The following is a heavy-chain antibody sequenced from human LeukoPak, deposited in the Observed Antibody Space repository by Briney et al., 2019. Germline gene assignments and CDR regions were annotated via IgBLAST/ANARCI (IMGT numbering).Heavy chain of an antibody. CDR2: TIPILGTA. J-gene: IGHJ4*02. V-gene: IGHV1-69*13. Sequence: ASVKVSCKASGGTFSSYGISWVRQAPGQGLEWMGGTIPILGTANYAQKFQGRVTITADESTNTAYMELSSLRSEDTAVYYCARDWRGSTSGYRSYFDYWGQGTLVTVSS. D-gene: IGHD2-2*01. CDR1: GGTFSSYG. CDR3: ARDWRGSTSGYRSYFDY.